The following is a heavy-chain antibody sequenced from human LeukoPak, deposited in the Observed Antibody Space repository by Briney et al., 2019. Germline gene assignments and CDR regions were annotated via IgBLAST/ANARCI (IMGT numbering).Heavy chain of an antibody. V-gene: IGHV3-23*01. Sequence: ASVKVSCKASGYTFTSYGISWVRQAPGKGLEWVSAISGSGGSTYYADSVKGRFTISRDNSKNTLYLQMNSLRAEDTAVYYCAKASRVPYDSSGYYHPSGDYWGQGTLVTVSS. CDR3: AKASRVPYDSSGYYHPSGDY. CDR1: GYTFTSYG. J-gene: IGHJ4*02. D-gene: IGHD3-22*01. CDR2: ISGSGGST.